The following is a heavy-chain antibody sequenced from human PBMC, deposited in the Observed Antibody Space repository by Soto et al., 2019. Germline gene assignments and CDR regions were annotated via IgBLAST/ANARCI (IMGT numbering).Heavy chain of an antibody. CDR3: ARVLSYSRNYYFDY. Sequence: GGSLRLSCAASGFTFSDYDMSWIRQAPGKGLEWVSYTSSSGSTTYYTDSVKGRFTMSRDNAKNSMYLHMDSLRVEDTAVYNCARVLSYSRNYYFDYWGQGTLVTVSS. V-gene: IGHV3-11*01. J-gene: IGHJ4*02. CDR2: TSSSGSTT. CDR1: GFTFSDYD. D-gene: IGHD6-13*01.